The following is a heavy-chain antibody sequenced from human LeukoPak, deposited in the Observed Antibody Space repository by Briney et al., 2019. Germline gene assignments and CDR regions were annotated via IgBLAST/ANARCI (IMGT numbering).Heavy chain of an antibody. V-gene: IGHV5-51*01. J-gene: IGHJ4*02. CDR3: ARLGYQLLLEFDY. CDR1: GYSFTSYL. D-gene: IGHD2-2*01. CDR2: NYHGSTDT. Sequence: GGSLKIPCKGFGYSFTSYLMGWVRQVPGKGMEWIGINYHGSTDTNYSPSFQGQVTISADTSMSTVYLQLSTVKASDTAMYYCARLGYQLLLEFDYWGQGTLVTVSS.